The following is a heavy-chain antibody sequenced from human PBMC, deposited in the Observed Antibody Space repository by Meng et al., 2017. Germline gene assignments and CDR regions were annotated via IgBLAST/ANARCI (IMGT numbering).Heavy chain of an antibody. CDR1: GFTFSSYA. V-gene: IGHV3-23*01. CDR2: ISGSGGST. J-gene: IGHJ1*01. Sequence: LSLTCAASGFTFSSYAMSWVRQAPGKGLEWVSAISGSGGSTYYADSVKGRFTISRDNSKNTLYLQMNSLRAEDTAVYYCAKYTTVRYSSGWYGEYFQHWGQGTLVTVSS. CDR3: AKYTTVRYSSGWYGEYFQH. D-gene: IGHD6-19*01.